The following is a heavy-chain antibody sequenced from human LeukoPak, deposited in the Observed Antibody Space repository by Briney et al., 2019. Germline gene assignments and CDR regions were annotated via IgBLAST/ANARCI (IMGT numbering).Heavy chain of an antibody. Sequence: ASVKVSCKASGYTFTSYYMHWVRQAPGRGLEWMGIINPSGGSTSYAQKFQGRVTMTRDTSTSTVYMELSSLRSEDTAVYYCASSPYYYYGMDVWGQGTTVTVSS. CDR2: INPSGGST. J-gene: IGHJ6*02. CDR3: ASSPYYYYGMDV. CDR1: GYTFTSYY. V-gene: IGHV1-46*01.